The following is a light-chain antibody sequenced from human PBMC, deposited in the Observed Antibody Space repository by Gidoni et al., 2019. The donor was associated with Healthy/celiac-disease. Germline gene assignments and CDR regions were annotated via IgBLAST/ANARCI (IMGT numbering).Light chain of an antibody. J-gene: IGKJ1*01. CDR1: QGISSY. V-gene: IGKV1D-8*01. Sequence: VLWRNQSTSLLSAYTGYRVTISCRMSQGISSYVAWYQQKPGKAPELLIYAASTLQIGVPSRFSGSGSGTDFTLTISFLQSEDFATYYCQQYYSFPWTFXHXTKVEIK. CDR2: AAS. CDR3: QQYYSFPWT.